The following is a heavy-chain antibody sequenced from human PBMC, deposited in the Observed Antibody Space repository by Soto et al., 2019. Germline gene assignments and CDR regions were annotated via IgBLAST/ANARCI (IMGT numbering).Heavy chain of an antibody. CDR3: AHKGIVGATRYFQH. Sequence: SGPTLVNPTQTLTLTCTFSGFSLSTSGVGVGWIRQPPGKALEWLALIYWNDDKRYSPSLKSRLTITKDTSKNQVVLTMTNMDPVDTATYYCAHKGIVGATRYFQHWGQGTLVTVSS. D-gene: IGHD1-26*01. J-gene: IGHJ1*01. CDR1: GFSLSTSGVG. V-gene: IGHV2-5*01. CDR2: IYWNDDK.